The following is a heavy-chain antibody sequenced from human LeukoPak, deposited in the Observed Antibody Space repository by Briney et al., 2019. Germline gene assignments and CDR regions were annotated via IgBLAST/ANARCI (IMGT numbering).Heavy chain of an antibody. V-gene: IGHV4-39*01. CDR3: ARHMRAVAGTLGRNFDS. D-gene: IGHD6-19*01. Sequence: SETLSLTCTVSSGSISTSSYYWGWIRQPPGKGLEWIGSIYYSGSTYYNPSLKSRVTISVDTSKNQFSLKLTSVTAADTAMYYCARHMRAVAGTLGRNFDSWGQGTLVTVSS. J-gene: IGHJ4*02. CDR2: IYYSGST. CDR1: SGSISTSSYY.